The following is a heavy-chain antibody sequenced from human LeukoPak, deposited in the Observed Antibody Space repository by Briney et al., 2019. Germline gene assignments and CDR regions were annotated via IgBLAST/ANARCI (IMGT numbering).Heavy chain of an antibody. CDR3: ATGSCSGGSCYSGFDY. CDR2: IIPIFGTA. Sequence: ASVKVSCKASGGTFSSYAISWVRQAPGQGLEWMGGIIPIFGTANYAQKFQGRVTITADESTSTAYMELSSLRSEDTAVYYCATGSCSGGSCYSGFDYWGQGTLVTVSS. V-gene: IGHV1-69*13. D-gene: IGHD2-15*01. J-gene: IGHJ4*02. CDR1: GGTFSSYA.